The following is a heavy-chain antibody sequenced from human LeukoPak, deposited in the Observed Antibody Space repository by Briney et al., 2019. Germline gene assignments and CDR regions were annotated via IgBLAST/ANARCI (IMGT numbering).Heavy chain of an antibody. D-gene: IGHD3/OR15-3a*01. Sequence: GGSLRLSCAASGFTFSSYSMNWVRQAPGKGLEWVSSISSSSSYIYYADSVKGRFTISRDNSKNTLYLQMNRLRAEDTAVYYCAKSSYGTYYFDFWGQGTLVSVSS. V-gene: IGHV3-21*04. CDR2: ISSSSSYI. CDR1: GFTFSSYS. J-gene: IGHJ4*02. CDR3: AKSSYGTYYFDF.